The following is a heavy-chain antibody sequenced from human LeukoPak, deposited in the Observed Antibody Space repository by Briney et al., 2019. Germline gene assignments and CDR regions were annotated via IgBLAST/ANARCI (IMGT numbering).Heavy chain of an antibody. CDR2: IYHSGST. Sequence: SETLSLTCAVSGYSISSGYYWGWIRQPPGKGLEWIGSIYHSGSTYYNPSLKSRVTISVDTSKSQFSLKLSSVTAADTAVYYCAISGWDFDYWGQGTLVTVSS. J-gene: IGHJ4*02. CDR3: AISGWDFDY. CDR1: GYSISSGYY. D-gene: IGHD6-25*01. V-gene: IGHV4-38-2*01.